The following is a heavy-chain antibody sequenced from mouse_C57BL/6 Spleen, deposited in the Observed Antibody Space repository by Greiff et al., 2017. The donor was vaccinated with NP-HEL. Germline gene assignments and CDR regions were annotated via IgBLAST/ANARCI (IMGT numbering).Heavy chain of an antibody. Sequence: EVQLQQSGPELVKPGASVKIPCKASGYTFTDYNMDWVKQSHGKSLEWIGDINPNNGGTIYNQKFKGKATLTVDKSSSTAYMELRSLTSEDTAVYYGARSWRTYYSNFDYWGQGTTLTVSS. V-gene: IGHV1-18*01. CDR2: INPNNGGT. J-gene: IGHJ2*01. CDR3: ARSWRTYYSNFDY. D-gene: IGHD2-5*01. CDR1: GYTFTDYN.